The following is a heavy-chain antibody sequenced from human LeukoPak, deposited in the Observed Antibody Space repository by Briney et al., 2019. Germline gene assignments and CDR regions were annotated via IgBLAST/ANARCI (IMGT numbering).Heavy chain of an antibody. CDR1: GFTFSNYG. CDR2: LYDDGST. D-gene: IGHD3-10*01. J-gene: IGHJ4*02. Sequence: PGGSLRLSCAASGFTFSNYGMHWVRQAPGKGLEWVSVLYDDGSTYYADSVKGRFTISRDNSKNTLYLQMNSLRAEDTAVYYCARGDRGYFDYWGQGTLVTVSS. CDR3: ARGDRGYFDY. V-gene: IGHV3-NL1*01.